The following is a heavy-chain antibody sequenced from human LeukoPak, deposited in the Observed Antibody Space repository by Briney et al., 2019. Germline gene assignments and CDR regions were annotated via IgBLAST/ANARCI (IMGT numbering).Heavy chain of an antibody. V-gene: IGHV4-39*07. Sequence: PSETLSLTCTVSGGSISSSSYYWGWIRQPPGKGLEWIGSIYYSGSTYYNPSLKSRVTISVDTSKNQFSLKLSSVTAADTAVYYCARDNYGSGSMDVWGQGTTVTVSS. D-gene: IGHD3-10*01. CDR3: ARDNYGSGSMDV. J-gene: IGHJ6*02. CDR2: IYYSGST. CDR1: GGSISSSSYY.